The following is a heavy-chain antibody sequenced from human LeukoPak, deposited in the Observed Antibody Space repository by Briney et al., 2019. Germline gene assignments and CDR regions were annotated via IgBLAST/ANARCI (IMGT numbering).Heavy chain of an antibody. D-gene: IGHD6-25*01. CDR1: GYTFTSYY. CDR2: INPRGGST. Sequence: ASVKVSCKASGYTFTSYYMHWVRQVPGQRPERMGIINPRGGSTDYAQKFEGRVTMTSDTSTSTVYMELSSLKSEDTAVYFCARVGTPAATADYWGQGTLVTVSS. J-gene: IGHJ4*02. CDR3: ARVGTPAATADY. V-gene: IGHV1-46*01.